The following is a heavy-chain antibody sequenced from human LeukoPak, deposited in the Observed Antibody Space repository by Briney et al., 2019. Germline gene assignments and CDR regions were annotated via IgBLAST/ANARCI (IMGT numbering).Heavy chain of an antibody. CDR2: ISWNSGSI. V-gene: IGHV3-9*01. CDR3: AKEYIVGATAYDAFDI. CDR1: GFTFDDYA. Sequence: GGSLRLSCAASGFTFDDYAMHWVRQAPGKGLEWVSGISWNSGSIGYADSVKGRFTISRDNAKNSLYLQMNSLRAEDTALYYCAKEYIVGATAYDAFDIWGQGTMVTVSS. J-gene: IGHJ3*02. D-gene: IGHD1-26*01.